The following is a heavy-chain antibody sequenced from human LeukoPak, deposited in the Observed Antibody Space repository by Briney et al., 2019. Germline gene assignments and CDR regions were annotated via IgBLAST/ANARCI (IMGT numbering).Heavy chain of an antibody. CDR2: ISSSSSYI. CDR1: GFTFSSYS. J-gene: IGHJ4*02. CDR3: ARMAGTDDYYDSSYPIDY. V-gene: IGHV3-21*01. Sequence: GGSLSLSCAASGFTFSSYSMNWVRQAPGKGLEWVSSISSSSSYIYYADSVKGRFTISRDNAKNSLYLQMNSLRAEDTAVYYCARMAGTDDYYDSSYPIDYWGQATLVTVSS. D-gene: IGHD3-22*01.